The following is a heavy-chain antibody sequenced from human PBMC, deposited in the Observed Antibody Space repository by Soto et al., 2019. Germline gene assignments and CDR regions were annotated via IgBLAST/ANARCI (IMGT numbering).Heavy chain of an antibody. V-gene: IGHV3-7*01. CDR2: IKEDGTEK. Sequence: EVQVLDSGGGLVQPGGSLRLSCAASGFTFSTHWMSWVRQAPGKGLEWVANIKEDGTEKYYVDSVKGRFTISRDNAKNSLYLEMNYLRAEDTAVYYCLRDARHDFKSGYYKRFDHWGQGTLVTVSS. CDR3: LRDARHDFKSGYYKRFDH. J-gene: IGHJ4*02. CDR1: GFTFSTHW. D-gene: IGHD3-3*01.